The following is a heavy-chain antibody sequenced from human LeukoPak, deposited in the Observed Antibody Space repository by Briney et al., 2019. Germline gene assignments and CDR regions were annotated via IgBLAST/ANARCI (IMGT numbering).Heavy chain of an antibody. J-gene: IGHJ4*02. CDR1: GGTFSSYA. V-gene: IGHV1-69*13. D-gene: IGHD6-6*01. CDR2: IIPMFDTA. Sequence: GASVKVSCKASGGTFSSYAISWVRQAPGQGLEWMEGIIPMFDTANYAQKFQGRVTITADGSTSTVYMELSSLRSEDTAVYYCARDPIEYSSSSIYFDYWGQGTLVTVSS. CDR3: ARDPIEYSSSSIYFDY.